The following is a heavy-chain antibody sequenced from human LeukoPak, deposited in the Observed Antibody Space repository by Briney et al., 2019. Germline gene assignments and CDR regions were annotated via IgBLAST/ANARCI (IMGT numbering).Heavy chain of an antibody. Sequence: MNCFRQAPGKGLGWVAGISYDGSNKYYADSVKGRFTISRDNSKNTLYLQMNSLRAEDTAVYYCAKDKELLPFYYGMDVWGQGTTVTVSS. J-gene: IGHJ6*02. D-gene: IGHD1-26*01. V-gene: IGHV3-30*18. CDR2: ISYDGSNK. CDR3: AKDKELLPFYYGMDV.